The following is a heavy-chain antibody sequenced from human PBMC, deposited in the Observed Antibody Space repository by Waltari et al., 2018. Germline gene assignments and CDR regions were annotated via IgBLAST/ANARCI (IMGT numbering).Heavy chain of an antibody. D-gene: IGHD1-7*01. Sequence: QVQVVQSGTEVKKPGASVKVSCKASGYTFTSYDISWVRQAPGQGLEWMGWISTNNDDTNYAQQLQARGTMTTDTSTKTAYMELRSLRSDDTAVDYCARAITGTRELDYWGQGTLVTVSS. J-gene: IGHJ4*02. CDR1: GYTFTSYD. CDR3: ARAITGTRELDY. CDR2: ISTNNDDT. V-gene: IGHV1-18*01.